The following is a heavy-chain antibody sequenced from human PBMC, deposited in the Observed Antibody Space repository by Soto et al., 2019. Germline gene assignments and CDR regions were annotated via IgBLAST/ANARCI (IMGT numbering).Heavy chain of an antibody. Sequence: EVQVLESGGGLVQPGGSLRLSCEVSGLTISPYAMSWVRQAPGKGLEWVSAISGSGGSTYYADSVKGRFTISRDNSKNTLYLQMNSLRAEDTAVYYCAKGATGTWLDYYFDYWGQGTLVSVSS. CDR3: AKGATGTWLDYYFDY. CDR1: GLTISPYA. V-gene: IGHV3-23*01. D-gene: IGHD1-1*01. CDR2: ISGSGGST. J-gene: IGHJ4*02.